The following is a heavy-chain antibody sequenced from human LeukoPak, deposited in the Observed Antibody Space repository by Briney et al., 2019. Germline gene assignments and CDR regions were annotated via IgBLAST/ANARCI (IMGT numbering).Heavy chain of an antibody. CDR2: IWYDGSNK. D-gene: IGHD3-3*01. J-gene: IGHJ4*02. V-gene: IGHV3-33*01. CDR3: ARDGSFWRGYPYYFDY. Sequence: GGSLRLSCAASGFAFSSYGMHWVRQAPGKGLEWVAIIWYDGSNKYYADSVKGRFTISRDNSKNTLYLQVNSLRAEDTAVYYCARDGSFWRGYPYYFDYWGQGTLVTASS. CDR1: GFAFSSYG.